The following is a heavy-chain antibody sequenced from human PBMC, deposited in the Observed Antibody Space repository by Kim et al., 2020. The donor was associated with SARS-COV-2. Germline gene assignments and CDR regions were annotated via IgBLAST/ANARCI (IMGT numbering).Heavy chain of an antibody. J-gene: IGHJ4*03. CDR3: ARDRGAYGGDFDY. Sequence: GGSLRLSCAASGFTVSSNYMSWVRQAPGKGLEWVSIIYSGGTTYYADSVKGRFTMSRDSSNNTLFLQMNCLRAEDTAVHYFARDRGAYGGDFDYWGQGAL. CDR2: IYSGGTT. D-gene: IGHD2-21*01. V-gene: IGHV3-53*01. CDR1: GFTVSSNY.